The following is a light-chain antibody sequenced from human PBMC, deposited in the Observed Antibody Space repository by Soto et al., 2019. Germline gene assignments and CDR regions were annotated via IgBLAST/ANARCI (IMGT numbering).Light chain of an antibody. CDR1: QSVSSSY. CDR2: GAS. J-gene: IGKJ1*01. CDR3: QQYGSSPWT. V-gene: IGKV3-20*01. Sequence: EIVLTQSPGTQSLSPGERATFSCRPSQSVSSSYLAWYQQKPGQAPRLLIYGASSRATGIPDRFSGSGSGSDFTLTISRLEPEDFAVYYCQQYGSSPWTFGQGTLVDIK.